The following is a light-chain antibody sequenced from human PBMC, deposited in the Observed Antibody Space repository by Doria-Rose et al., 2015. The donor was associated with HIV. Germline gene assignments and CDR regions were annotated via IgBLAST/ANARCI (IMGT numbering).Light chain of an antibody. J-gene: IGKJ1*01. Sequence: DIQLTQSPSSLSASVGDRVTITCRASQSISSYLNWYQQRPGKAPRLLTYAASSLQSGVPSRFSGSGSGTDFTLTISSLQPEDFATYYCQQSYTYPRTFGQGTKVEIK. CDR1: QSISSY. V-gene: IGKV1-39*01. CDR3: QQSYTYPRT. CDR2: AAS.